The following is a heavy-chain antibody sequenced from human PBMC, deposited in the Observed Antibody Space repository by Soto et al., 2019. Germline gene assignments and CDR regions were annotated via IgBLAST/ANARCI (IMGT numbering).Heavy chain of an antibody. V-gene: IGHV3-30*18. D-gene: IGHD2-8*01. CDR3: AKDETVYAIYPVGAFDI. J-gene: IGHJ3*02. Sequence: GGSLRLSCAASGFTFSSYGMHWVRQAPGKGLEWVAVISYDGSNKYYADSVKGRFTISRDNSKNTLYLQMNSLRAEDTAVYYCAKDETVYAIYPVGAFDIWGQGTMVTVSS. CDR2: ISYDGSNK. CDR1: GFTFSSYG.